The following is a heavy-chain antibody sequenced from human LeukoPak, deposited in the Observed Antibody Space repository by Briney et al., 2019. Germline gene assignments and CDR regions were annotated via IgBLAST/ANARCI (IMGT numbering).Heavy chain of an antibody. CDR1: GFTFSSYS. V-gene: IGHV3-21*01. CDR3: ARAPGTVTRPDAFDI. J-gene: IGHJ3*02. CDR2: ISSSSSYI. D-gene: IGHD4-11*01. Sequence: PGGSLRLSCAASGFTFSSYSMNWVRQAPGKGLEWVSSISSSSSYIYYADSVKGRFTISRDNAKNSLYLQMNSLRAEDTAVYYCARAPGTVTRPDAFDIWGQGTMVTVSS.